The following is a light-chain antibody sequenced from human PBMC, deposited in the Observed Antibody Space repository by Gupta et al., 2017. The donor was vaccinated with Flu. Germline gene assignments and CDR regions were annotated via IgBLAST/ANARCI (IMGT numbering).Light chain of an antibody. CDR3: SSYTSTSTLV. CDR1: SSDIGSYNY. V-gene: IGLV2-14*01. CDR2: GVT. J-gene: IGLJ2*01. Sequence: QSALTQPASVSGSPGQSITISCTGTSSDIGSYNYVSWYQQHPGQAPKLLIYGVTNRPSGVSNRFSASMAGDTASLTISGHQAEDDADYYSSSYTSTSTLVFGGGTKLTVL.